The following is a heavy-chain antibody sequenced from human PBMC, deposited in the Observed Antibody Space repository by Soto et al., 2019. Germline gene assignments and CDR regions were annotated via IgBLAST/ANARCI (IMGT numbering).Heavy chain of an antibody. J-gene: IGHJ4*02. D-gene: IGHD4-17*01. CDR3: AMTTVGYYFDY. V-gene: IGHV4-59*01. CDR1: GGSISSYY. Sequence: SETLSLTCTVSGGSISSYYWSWIRQPPGKGLEWIGYIYYSGSTNYNPSLKSRVTISVDTSKNQFSLKLSSVTAADTAVYYCAMTTVGYYFDYWGQGTLVTVSS. CDR2: IYYSGST.